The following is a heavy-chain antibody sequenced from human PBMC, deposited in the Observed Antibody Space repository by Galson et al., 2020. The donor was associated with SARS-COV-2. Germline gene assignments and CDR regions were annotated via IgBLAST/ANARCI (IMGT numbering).Heavy chain of an antibody. D-gene: IGHD3-22*01. V-gene: IGHV3-48*01. Sequence: PGGSLRLSCAASGFTFSSYSMNWVRQAPGKGLEWVSYISSSSSTIYYADSVKGRFTISRDNAKNSLYLQMNSLRAEDTAVYYCARDAVVVITEVLFDYWGQGTLVTVSS. J-gene: IGHJ4*02. CDR3: ARDAVVVITEVLFDY. CDR1: GFTFSSYS. CDR2: ISSSSSTI.